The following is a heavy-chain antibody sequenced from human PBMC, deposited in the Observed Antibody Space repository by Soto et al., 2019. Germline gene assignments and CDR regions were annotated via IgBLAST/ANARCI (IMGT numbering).Heavy chain of an antibody. CDR3: RVRATLFDY. CDR2: INPNLGGT. J-gene: IGHJ4*02. D-gene: IGHD1-26*01. Sequence: ASVKVSCKASGYTFTGQFMHWVRQAPGQGLEWMGWINPNLGGTNYAQKFQGRVTMTRDTSMSTAYMELSRLRPPYTAVYYCRVRATLFDYWRQGTLVTVSS. CDR1: GYTFTGQF. V-gene: IGHV1-2*02.